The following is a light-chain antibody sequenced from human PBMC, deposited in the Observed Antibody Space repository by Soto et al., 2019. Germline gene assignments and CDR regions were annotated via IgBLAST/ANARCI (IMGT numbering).Light chain of an antibody. CDR2: RAS. CDR1: QSISSW. Sequence: DIQMTQSPSTLSASVGDRVTITCRASQSISSWLAWYQQKPGKAPKLLISRASSLHSGVPSRFSGSGSGTDFTLTISSLQPEDFAAYYCQHSYNAPWTFGQGTKVDIK. CDR3: QHSYNAPWT. J-gene: IGKJ1*01. V-gene: IGKV1-39*01.